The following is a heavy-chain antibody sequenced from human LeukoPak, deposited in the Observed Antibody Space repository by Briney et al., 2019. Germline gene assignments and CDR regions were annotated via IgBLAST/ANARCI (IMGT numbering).Heavy chain of an antibody. CDR1: GFTFSSYE. CDR3: ARAMMTSAGGVFDY. J-gene: IGHJ4*02. Sequence: GGSLRLSCAASGFTFSSYEMNWVRQAPGKGLEWVSYISSSGSTKYYADSVKGRFTISRDNAKNSLYRQMNSLRAEDTAVYYCARAMMTSAGGVFDYWGQGTLVTVSS. CDR2: ISSSGSTK. D-gene: IGHD6-13*01. V-gene: IGHV3-48*03.